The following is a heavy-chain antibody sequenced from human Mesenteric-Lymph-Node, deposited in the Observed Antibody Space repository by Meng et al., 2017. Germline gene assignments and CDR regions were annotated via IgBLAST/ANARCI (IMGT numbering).Heavy chain of an antibody. V-gene: IGHV3-7*01. CDR3: ARQDTSGYAY. J-gene: IGHJ4*02. CDR2: IKPDGSVQ. CDR1: GFSFSVSW. Sequence: GESLKISCAASGFSFSVSWMTWVRQAPGTGLEWVANIKPDGSVQSYLDSVKGRFTFSRDNAKNSLYLQMNSLRPEDTAVYFCARQDTSGYAYWGQGALVTVSS. D-gene: IGHD3-22*01.